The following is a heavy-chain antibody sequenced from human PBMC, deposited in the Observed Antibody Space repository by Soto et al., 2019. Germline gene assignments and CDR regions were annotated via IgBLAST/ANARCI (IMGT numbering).Heavy chain of an antibody. V-gene: IGHV4-4*02. J-gene: IGHJ5*02. D-gene: IGHD2-2*01. CDR1: GGFTSTNNW. CDR3: ARALGYCSSTRCLIWFEP. Sequence: SETLSLTCAVSGGFTSTNNWWSWVRQPPGKGLEWIGDAYHSGITEYNPSLKSRVSISVHTSKNQISLKLRSVTAADTAVYYCARALGYCSSTRCLIWFEPWGQGTMVTVSS. CDR2: AYHSGIT.